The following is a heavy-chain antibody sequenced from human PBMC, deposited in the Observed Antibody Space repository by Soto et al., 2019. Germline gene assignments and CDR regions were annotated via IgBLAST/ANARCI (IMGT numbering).Heavy chain of an antibody. J-gene: IGHJ4*02. Sequence: EVQLLESGGGLVQHGGSLRLSCAASGFAFSSYAMSWVRQAPGKGLEWVSSISGSTSGTYYADAVKGRFTISRDNSNNTLYLQMNSLSAEDTAVYYCAKDRVFIDPFDSWGQGALVTFSS. CDR3: AKDRVFIDPFDS. V-gene: IGHV3-23*01. D-gene: IGHD6-13*01. CDR2: ISGSTSGT. CDR1: GFAFSSYA.